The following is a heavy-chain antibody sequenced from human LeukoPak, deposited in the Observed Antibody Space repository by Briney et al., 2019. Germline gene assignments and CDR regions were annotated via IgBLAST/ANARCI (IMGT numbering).Heavy chain of an antibody. D-gene: IGHD1-26*01. CDR3: ARDVSGISPGYFDY. V-gene: IGHV4-59*01. Sequence: PSETLSLACTVSGGSITAYYWNWIRQPPGKGLEWIGYIHYSGITNYNPSLESRVTTSVDTSKNQISLKLSSVTVADTAVYYCARDVSGISPGYFDYWGPGTLVTVSS. J-gene: IGHJ4*02. CDR2: IHYSGIT. CDR1: GGSITAYY.